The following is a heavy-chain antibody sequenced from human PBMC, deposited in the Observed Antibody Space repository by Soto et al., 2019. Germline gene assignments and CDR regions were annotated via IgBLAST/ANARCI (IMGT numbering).Heavy chain of an antibody. Sequence: GASVKVSCKASGYTFTGYYMHWVRQAPGQGLEWMGWINPNSGGTNYAQKFQGWVTMTRDTSTSTVYMELSRLRSEDTAVYYCARGYDHIAVAGTAPGSGVYYYYGMDVWGQGTTVTVSS. V-gene: IGHV1-2*04. CDR1: GYTFTGYY. CDR3: ARGYDHIAVAGTAPGSGVYYYYGMDV. CDR2: INPNSGGT. J-gene: IGHJ6*02. D-gene: IGHD6-19*01.